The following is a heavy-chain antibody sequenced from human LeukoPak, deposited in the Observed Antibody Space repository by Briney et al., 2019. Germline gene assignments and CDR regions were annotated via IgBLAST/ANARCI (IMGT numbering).Heavy chain of an antibody. CDR1: GDSIRNYY. V-gene: IGHV4-59*01. J-gene: IGHJ4*02. D-gene: IGHD2/OR15-2a*01. Sequence: PSETLSLTCTVSGDSIRNYYWSWIRQPPGKGLEWIGYIYYTGSTNYNPSLKSRVSISVDTSKDQFSLSLSSVTAADTAVYYCARESLNTLIDYWGQGTLVTVSS. CDR2: IYYTGST. CDR3: ARESLNTLIDY.